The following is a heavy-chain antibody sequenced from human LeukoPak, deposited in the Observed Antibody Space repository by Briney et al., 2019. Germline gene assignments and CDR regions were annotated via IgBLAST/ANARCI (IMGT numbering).Heavy chain of an antibody. J-gene: IGHJ4*02. Sequence: SETLSLTCTVSGGSISSSSYYWGWIRQPPGKGLEWIGYIYYSGSTYYNPSLKSRVTISVDTSMNQFSLKLSSVTAADTAVYYCARASGWLLPVCFDYWGQGTLVTVSS. D-gene: IGHD2-21*01. CDR3: ARASGWLLPVCFDY. CDR2: IYYSGST. V-gene: IGHV4-30-4*08. CDR1: GGSISSSSYY.